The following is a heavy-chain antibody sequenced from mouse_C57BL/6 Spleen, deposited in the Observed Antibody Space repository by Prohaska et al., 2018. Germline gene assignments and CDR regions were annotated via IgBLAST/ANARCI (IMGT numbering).Heavy chain of an antibody. J-gene: IGHJ1*03. V-gene: IGHV11-2*01. D-gene: IGHD1-1*01. CDR2: INSDGSAI. CDR3: MRYGSSYWYFDV. CDR1: GFTFSGFW. Sequence: EVQLLETGGGLVQPGGSRGLSCEGSGFTFSGFWMSWVRQTPGKTLEWIGDINSDGSAINYAPSIKDRFTIFRDNDKSTVYLQMSNVRSEDTATYFCMRYGSSYWYFDVWGTGTTVTVSS.